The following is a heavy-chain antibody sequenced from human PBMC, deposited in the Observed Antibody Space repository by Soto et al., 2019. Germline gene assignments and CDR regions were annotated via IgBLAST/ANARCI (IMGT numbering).Heavy chain of an antibody. V-gene: IGHV4-39*07. J-gene: IGHJ4*02. CDR2: INHSGST. Sequence: PSETLSLTCTVSGGSISSGDYYWSWIRQPPGKGLEWIGEINHSGSTNYNPSLKSRVTISVDTSKNQFSLKLSSVTAADTAVYYCVYGSGSYYNFDYWGQGTLVTVSS. CDR1: GGSISSGDYY. D-gene: IGHD3-10*01. CDR3: VYGSGSYYNFDY.